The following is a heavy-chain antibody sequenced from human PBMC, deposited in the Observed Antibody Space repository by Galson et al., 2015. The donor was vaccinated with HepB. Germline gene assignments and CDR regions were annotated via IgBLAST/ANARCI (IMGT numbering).Heavy chain of an antibody. Sequence: SLRLSCAASGFTFSSYSMNWVRQTPGKGLEWVSSISSSSSYIYYADSVKGRFTISRDNAKNSLYLQMNSLRAEDTAVYYCAGGPDIVVVPAALDYWGQGTLVTVSS. V-gene: IGHV3-21*01. J-gene: IGHJ4*02. CDR3: AGGPDIVVVPAALDY. CDR1: GFTFSSYS. CDR2: ISSSSSYI. D-gene: IGHD2-2*01.